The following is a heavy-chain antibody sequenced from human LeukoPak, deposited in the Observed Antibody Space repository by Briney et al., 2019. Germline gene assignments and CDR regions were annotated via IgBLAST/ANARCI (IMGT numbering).Heavy chain of an antibody. J-gene: IGHJ4*02. V-gene: IGHV3-23*01. CDR3: AKDFYGIDYDSHFDY. Sequence: PGGSLRLSCAASGFTFSSYAMSWVRQAPGKGLEWLSAISGSGGSTYYADSVKGRFTISRDNSKNTLYLQMNSLRAEDTAVYYCAKDFYGIDYDSHFDYWGQGTLVTVSS. CDR1: GFTFSSYA. CDR2: ISGSGGST. D-gene: IGHD3-22*01.